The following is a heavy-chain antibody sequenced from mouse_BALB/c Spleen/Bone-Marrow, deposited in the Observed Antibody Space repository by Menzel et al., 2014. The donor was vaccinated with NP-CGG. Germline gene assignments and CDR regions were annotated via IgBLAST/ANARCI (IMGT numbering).Heavy chain of an antibody. Sequence: VMLVESGPGLVAPSQSLSITCTVSGFSLTSYGVHWVRQPPGKVLEWLGVIWAGGSTNYNSALMSRLSISKDNSRSQVFLKMNSLQTDDTAMYYCARGSYYEGAMDYWGQGTSVTVSS. CDR3: ARGSYYEGAMDY. D-gene: IGHD1-1*01. CDR2: IWAGGST. CDR1: GFSLTSYG. J-gene: IGHJ4*01. V-gene: IGHV2-9*02.